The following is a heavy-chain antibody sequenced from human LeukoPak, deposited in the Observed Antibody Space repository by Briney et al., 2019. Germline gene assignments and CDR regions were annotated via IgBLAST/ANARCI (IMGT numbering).Heavy chain of an antibody. D-gene: IGHD3-22*01. CDR1: GGSISSYY. CDR3: AREYYYDSSGYYYWRFYAFDI. Sequence: SETLSLTCTVSGGSISSYYWSWIRQPAGKGLEWIGRIYTSGSTNYNPSLKSRVTMSVDTFKNQFSLKLSSVTAADTAVYYCAREYYYDSSGYYYWRFYAFDIWGQGTMVTVSS. J-gene: IGHJ3*02. V-gene: IGHV4-4*07. CDR2: IYTSGST.